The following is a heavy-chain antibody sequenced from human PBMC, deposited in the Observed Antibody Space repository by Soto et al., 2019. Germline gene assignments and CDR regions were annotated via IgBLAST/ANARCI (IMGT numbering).Heavy chain of an antibody. CDR2: IYYSGST. CDR3: AGSIAARFTFYYYYGMDV. D-gene: IGHD6-6*01. V-gene: IGHV4-59*01. Sequence: ASETLSLTCTVSGGSISSYYWSWIRQPPGKGLEWIGYIYYSGSTNYNPSLKSRVTISVDTSKNQFSLKLSSVTAADTAVYYCAGSIAARFTFYYYYGMDVWGQGTTVTVSS. CDR1: GGSISSYY. J-gene: IGHJ6*02.